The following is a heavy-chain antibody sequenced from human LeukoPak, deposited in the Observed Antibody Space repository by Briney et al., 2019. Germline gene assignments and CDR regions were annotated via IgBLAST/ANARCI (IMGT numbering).Heavy chain of an antibody. CDR2: MNPNSGNT. Sequence: ASVKVSCKASGYTFTSYDINLVRQATGQGLDWMGWMNPNSGNTGYAQKFQGRVTMTRNTSISTAYMELSSLRSEDTAVYYCARMRIVGATGSFDYWGQGTLVTVSS. CDR3: ARMRIVGATGSFDY. CDR1: GYTFTSYD. J-gene: IGHJ4*02. D-gene: IGHD1-26*01. V-gene: IGHV1-8*01.